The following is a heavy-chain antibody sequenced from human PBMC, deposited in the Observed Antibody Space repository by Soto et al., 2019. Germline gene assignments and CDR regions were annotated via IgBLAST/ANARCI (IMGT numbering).Heavy chain of an antibody. Sequence: SETLSLTCTVSGGSISSSSYYWGWIRQPPGKGLEWIGSIYYSGSTYYNPSLKSRVTISVDTSKNQFSLKLSSVTAADTAVYYCAREEPRYCSSTSCYENWFDPWDQGTLVTVSS. CDR1: GGSISSSSYY. J-gene: IGHJ5*02. D-gene: IGHD2-2*01. CDR2: IYYSGST. V-gene: IGHV4-39*07. CDR3: AREEPRYCSSTSCYENWFDP.